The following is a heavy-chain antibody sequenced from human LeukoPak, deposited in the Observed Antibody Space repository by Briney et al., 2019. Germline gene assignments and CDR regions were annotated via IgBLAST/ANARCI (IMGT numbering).Heavy chain of an antibody. CDR1: GFTFGDYA. J-gene: IGHJ4*02. Sequence: PGGSLRLSCTASGFTFGDYAMSWVREPPGKGLVWMGYVHYSGSTNCNPSLKSRVTISVDTSKNQFSLNLSSVTAADTAVYYCVRHPPRGSVWFGFDCWGQGTLVTVSS. CDR2: VHYSGST. CDR3: VRHPPRGSVWFGFDC. V-gene: IGHV4-59*08. D-gene: IGHD3-10*01.